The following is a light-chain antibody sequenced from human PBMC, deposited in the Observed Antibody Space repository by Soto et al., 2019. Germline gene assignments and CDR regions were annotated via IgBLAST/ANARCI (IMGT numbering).Light chain of an antibody. V-gene: IGKV3-11*01. J-gene: IGKJ2*01. Sequence: EIVFTQAPPTLSLSPGESATLSCRASQSVSSYFSWYQQKPGQAPRLVIYDASNRATGIPPRFSGSGSGTDFTLTISSLEPEDFAVYYWQQRINWPPMFTFGQGTKLEIK. CDR3: QQRINWPPMFT. CDR1: QSVSSY. CDR2: DAS.